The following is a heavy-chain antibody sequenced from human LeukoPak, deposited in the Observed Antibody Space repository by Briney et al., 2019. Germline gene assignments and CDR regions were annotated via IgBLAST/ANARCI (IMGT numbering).Heavy chain of an antibody. V-gene: IGHV3-43*02. J-gene: IGHJ6*02. D-gene: IGHD3-22*01. CDR3: ARDNTYYYDSSGYYYYYGMDV. Sequence: GGSLRLSCAASGFTSANYAMHWVRQAPGKGLEWVSLISGDGDTTYYADSVKGRFTISRDNAKNSLYLQMNSLRAEDTAVYYCARDNTYYYDSSGYYYYYGMDVWGQGTTVTVSS. CDR1: GFTSANYA. CDR2: ISGDGDTT.